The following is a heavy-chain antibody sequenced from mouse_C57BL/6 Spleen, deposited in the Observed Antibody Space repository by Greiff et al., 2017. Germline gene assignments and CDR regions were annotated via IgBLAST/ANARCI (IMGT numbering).Heavy chain of an antibody. V-gene: IGHV5-9*04. Sequence: EVNLVESGGGLVKPGGSLKLSCAASGFTFSSYTMSWVRQTPEKRLEWVATISGGGGNTYYPDSVKGRFTISRDNAKNTLYLLMSSLRSEDTAVYYCARHWGLRQYFDVWGTGTTVTVSS. D-gene: IGHD2-4*01. CDR2: ISGGGGNT. J-gene: IGHJ1*03. CDR3: ARHWGLRQYFDV. CDR1: GFTFSSYT.